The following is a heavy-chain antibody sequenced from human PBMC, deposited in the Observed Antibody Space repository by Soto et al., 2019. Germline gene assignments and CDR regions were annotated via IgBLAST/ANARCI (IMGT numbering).Heavy chain of an antibody. D-gene: IGHD1-20*01. Sequence: PGGSLRLSCAASGFTFSSHQMNWVRQAPGKGLEWVAKIKEDGIVMSYVDSVKGRFTISRDNAKNSLFLQMNSLKGEDTAVYYCASSHRYNWFDPWGQGTLVTVSS. V-gene: IGHV3-7*03. CDR1: GFTFSSHQ. J-gene: IGHJ5*02. CDR3: ASSHRYNWFDP. CDR2: IKEDGIVM.